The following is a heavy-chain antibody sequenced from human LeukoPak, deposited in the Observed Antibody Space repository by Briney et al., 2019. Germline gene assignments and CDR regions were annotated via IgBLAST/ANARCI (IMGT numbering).Heavy chain of an antibody. D-gene: IGHD3-22*01. J-gene: IGHJ3*02. Sequence: GGSLRLSCAASGFTVSSNYMSWVRHAPGKGLEWVLVIYSGGSTYYADSVKGRFTISRDNSKNTLYLQMNSLRAEDTAVYYCARLGDSSGYGTFDIWGQGTMVTVSS. CDR3: ARLGDSSGYGTFDI. CDR1: GFTVSSNY. CDR2: IYSGGST. V-gene: IGHV3-53*01.